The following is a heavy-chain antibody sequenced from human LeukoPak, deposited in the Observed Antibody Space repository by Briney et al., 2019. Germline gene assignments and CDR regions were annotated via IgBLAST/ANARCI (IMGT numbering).Heavy chain of an antibody. V-gene: IGHV1-18*01. Sequence: ASVKVSCKASGYTFTSYGISWVRQAPGQGLDWMGWISAYNGNTNYAQKLQGRVTMTTDTSTSTAYMELRSLRSDDTAVYYCARDWGQTYYYDSSGFVMDVWGQGTTVTVSS. J-gene: IGHJ6*02. CDR3: ARDWGQTYYYDSSGFVMDV. CDR1: GYTFTSYG. CDR2: ISAYNGNT. D-gene: IGHD3-22*01.